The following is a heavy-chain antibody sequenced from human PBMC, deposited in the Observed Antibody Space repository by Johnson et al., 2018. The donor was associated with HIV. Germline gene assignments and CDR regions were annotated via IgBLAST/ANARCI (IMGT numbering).Heavy chain of an antibody. D-gene: IGHD2/OR15-2a*01. J-gene: IGHJ3*02. Sequence: VQLVESGGGLVQPGGSLGLSCAASDFRFIDYCMTWVRQAPGKVLQWVANINQDGPEKYYLDFVKGRFTNSRDNSKKSLFIPVHSLRAEDTAVYYCERDHEMDNIGDAFDNWGQGTMVTVSS. CDR3: ERDHEMDNIGDAFDN. CDR1: DFRFIDYC. V-gene: IGHV3-7*01. CDR2: INQDGPEK.